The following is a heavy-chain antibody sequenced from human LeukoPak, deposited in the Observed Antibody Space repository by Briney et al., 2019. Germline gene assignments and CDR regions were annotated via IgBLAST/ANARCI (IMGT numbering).Heavy chain of an antibody. CDR3: AKENQGDGYNYYYYYGMEV. D-gene: IGHD5-24*01. V-gene: IGHV3-21*01. CDR1: GFTFSSYS. CDR2: ISSSSSYI. J-gene: IGHJ6*02. Sequence: KPGGSLRLSCAASGFTFSSYSMNWVRQAPGKGLEWVSSISSSSSYIYYADSVKGRFTISRDNAKNSLYLQMNSLRAEDTAVYYSAKENQGDGYNYYYYYGMEVWGQGTTVTVSS.